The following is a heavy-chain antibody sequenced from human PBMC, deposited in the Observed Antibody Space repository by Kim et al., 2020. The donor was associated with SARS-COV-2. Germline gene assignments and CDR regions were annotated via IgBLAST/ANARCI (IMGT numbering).Heavy chain of an antibody. V-gene: IGHV4-34*01. Sequence: SETLSLTCAVYGGSFSGYYWSWIRQPPGKGLEWIGEINHSGSTNYNPSLKSRVTTSVDTSKNQFSLKLSSVTAADTAVYYCAGGLGSYDSSGSLRPWGQGTLVTVSS. J-gene: IGHJ4*02. CDR3: AGGLGSYDSSGSLRP. D-gene: IGHD3-22*01. CDR2: INHSGST. CDR1: GGSFSGYY.